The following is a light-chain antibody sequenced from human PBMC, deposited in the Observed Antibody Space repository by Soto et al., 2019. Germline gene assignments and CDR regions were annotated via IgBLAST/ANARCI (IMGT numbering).Light chain of an antibody. CDR3: ETWDSNTRV. V-gene: IGLV4-60*02. J-gene: IGLJ3*02. Sequence: QSVLTQSSSASASLGSSVKLTCILSSGHSSNTIAWHQQQPGKAPRYLMKLEGSGSYNKGSGVPDRFSGSSSGADRYLTISNLQFEDEADYYCETWDSNTRVFGGGTKLTVL. CDR1: SGHSSNT. CDR2: LEGSGSY.